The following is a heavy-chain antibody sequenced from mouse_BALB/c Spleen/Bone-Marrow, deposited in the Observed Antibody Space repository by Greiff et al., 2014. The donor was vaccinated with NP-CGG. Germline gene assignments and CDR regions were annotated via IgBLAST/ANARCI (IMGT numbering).Heavy chain of an antibody. CDR3: ARSVYDYGAWFAY. D-gene: IGHD2-4*01. CDR2: INTYTGEP. J-gene: IGHJ3*01. CDR1: GFTFTNYG. V-gene: IGHV9-1*02. Sequence: QVQLQQSGPELKKPGETVKISCKASGFTFTNYGMNWVKQAPGKGLKWMGWINTYTGEPTYADDFKGRFAFSLETSSSTAYLQINNLKIEDMATYFCARSVYDYGAWFAYWGQGTLVTVSA.